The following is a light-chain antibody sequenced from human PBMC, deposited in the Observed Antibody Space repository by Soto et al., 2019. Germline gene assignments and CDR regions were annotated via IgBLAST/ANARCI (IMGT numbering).Light chain of an antibody. J-gene: IGKJ1*01. CDR3: QQYTDWPLT. Sequence: EVVMMQSPATLSMSPGERATLSCRASQSVTSNYLAWYQQKPGQAPRLLIYGISTRATGVPDRFSGSGSGTDFTLTISRLEPEDFAVYYCQQYTDWPLTFGQGTK. CDR2: GIS. CDR1: QSVTSNY. V-gene: IGKV3-20*01.